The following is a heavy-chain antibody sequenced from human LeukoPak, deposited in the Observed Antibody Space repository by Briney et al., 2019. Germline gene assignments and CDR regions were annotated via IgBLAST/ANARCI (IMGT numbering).Heavy chain of an antibody. D-gene: IGHD1-26*01. CDR1: GYTFTSYY. CDR2: INPSGGST. V-gene: IGHV1-46*01. J-gene: IGHJ4*02. Sequence: ASVKVSCKASGYTFTSYYMHWVRQAPGQGLEWMGIINPSGGSTSYAQKFQGRVTMTRDTSTSTVYMELSSLRSGDTAVYYCAREMGGSYYPYYFDYWGQGTLVTVSS. CDR3: AREMGGSYYPYYFDY.